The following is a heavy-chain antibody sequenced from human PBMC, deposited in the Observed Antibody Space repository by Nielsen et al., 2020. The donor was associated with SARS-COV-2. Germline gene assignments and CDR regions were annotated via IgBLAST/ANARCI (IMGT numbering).Heavy chain of an antibody. CDR3: AQRFGEPYGMDV. CDR1: GGSFSGYY. Sequence: GSLRLSCAVYGGSFSGYYWSWIRQPPGKGLEWIGEINHSGSTNYNPSLKSRVTISVDTSKNQFSLKLSSVTAADTAVYYCAQRFGEPYGMDVWGQGTTVTVSS. J-gene: IGHJ6*02. V-gene: IGHV4-34*01. D-gene: IGHD3-10*01. CDR2: INHSGST.